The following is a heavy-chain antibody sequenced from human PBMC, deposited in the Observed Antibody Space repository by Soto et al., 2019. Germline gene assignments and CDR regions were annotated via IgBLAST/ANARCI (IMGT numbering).Heavy chain of an antibody. CDR3: ARDSDYCTGGSCYGNFDF. CDR1: GGSISSGTYY. V-gene: IGHV4-31*02. Sequence: QVQLQESGPGLVKPSQTLSLTWTVSGGSISSGTYYSTWVRQRPGEGLEWIGFISHSGRTYYNPSLKSRAAISVDTSENQFSLRLSSVTAADTAVYFCARDSDYCTGGSCYGNFDFWGQGTLVTVSS. D-gene: IGHD2-15*01. CDR2: ISHSGRT. J-gene: IGHJ4*02.